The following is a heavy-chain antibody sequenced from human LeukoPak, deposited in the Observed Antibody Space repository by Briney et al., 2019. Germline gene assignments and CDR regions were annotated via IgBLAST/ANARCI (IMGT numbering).Heavy chain of an antibody. Sequence: PGGSLRLSCAASGFTFSSYAMSWVRQAPGKGLEWVSPICGSGGSTYYADSVKGPFTLSRDNSQNPLYLQMNSLRAEDPAVYYCAKSEPVGVAAAWLYWGQGTLVTVSS. CDR3: AKSEPVGVAAAWLY. V-gene: IGHV3-23*01. D-gene: IGHD6-13*01. CDR1: GFTFSSYA. J-gene: IGHJ4*02. CDR2: ICGSGGST.